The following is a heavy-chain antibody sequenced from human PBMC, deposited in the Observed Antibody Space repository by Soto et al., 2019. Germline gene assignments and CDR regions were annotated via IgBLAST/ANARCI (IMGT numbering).Heavy chain of an antibody. Sequence: PSETLSLTCTVSGGSISSSSYYWGWIRQPPGKGLEWIGSIYYSGSTYYNPSLKSRVTISVDTSKNQFSLKLSSVTAADTAVYYCARQGSGWYGYYYYYGMDVWGQGTTVTV. D-gene: IGHD6-19*01. J-gene: IGHJ6*02. CDR3: ARQGSGWYGYYYYYGMDV. CDR2: IYYSGST. V-gene: IGHV4-39*01. CDR1: GGSISSSSYY.